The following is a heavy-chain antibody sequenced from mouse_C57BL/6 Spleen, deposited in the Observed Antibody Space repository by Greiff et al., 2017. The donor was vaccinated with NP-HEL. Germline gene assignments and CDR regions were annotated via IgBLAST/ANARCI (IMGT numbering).Heavy chain of an antibody. J-gene: IGHJ4*01. D-gene: IGHD2-2*01. CDR2: IYPGGGYT. Sequence: QVQLQQSGAELVRPGTSVKMSCKASGYTFTNYWIGWAKQRPGHGLEWIGDIYPGGGYTNYNEKFKGKATLTADKSSSTAYMQFSSLTSEDSAIYYCARGGGLRRNIDYAMDYWGQGTSVTVSS. CDR1: GYTFTNYW. V-gene: IGHV1-63*01. CDR3: ARGGGLRRNIDYAMDY.